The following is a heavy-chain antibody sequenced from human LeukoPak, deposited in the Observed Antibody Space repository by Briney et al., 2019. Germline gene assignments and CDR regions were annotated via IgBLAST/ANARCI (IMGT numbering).Heavy chain of an antibody. V-gene: IGHV3-48*01. Sequence: PGGSLRLSCTVSGFIFSNSGMHWVRQAPGKGLEWISYISGGGGNIHYADSVEGRFTISRDNAKNSVYLQMNSLRAEDSAVYYCARDFNWAFDFWGQGILVTVSS. D-gene: IGHD1-1*01. CDR1: GFIFSNSG. CDR2: ISGGGGNI. J-gene: IGHJ4*02. CDR3: ARDFNWAFDF.